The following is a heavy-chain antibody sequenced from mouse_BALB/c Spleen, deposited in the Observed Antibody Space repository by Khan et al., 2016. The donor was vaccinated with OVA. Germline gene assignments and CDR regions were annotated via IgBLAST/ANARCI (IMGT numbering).Heavy chain of an antibody. CDR2: IDPFNGGN. J-gene: IGHJ3*01. V-gene: IGHV1-34*01. CDR3: ARVTFDY. D-gene: IGHD2-13*01. Sequence: VQLQQSGPELMKPGASVKISCKASGYSFTTYYMHWVKQSHGKSLEWIGYIDPFNGGNDYNQKFKGQATLTVDKSSSTAYMHLSSLASGDFAVYYCARVTFDYWVQGTLVTVSA. CDR1: GYSFTTYY.